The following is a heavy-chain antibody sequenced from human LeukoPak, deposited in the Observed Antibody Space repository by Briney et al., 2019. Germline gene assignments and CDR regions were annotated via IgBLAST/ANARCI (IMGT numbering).Heavy chain of an antibody. D-gene: IGHD3-22*01. CDR1: GGSFSGYY. V-gene: IGHV4-34*01. Sequence: SETLSLTCAVYGGSFSGYYWSWIRQPPGKGLEWIGEINHSGSTNYNPSLKSRVTISVDTSKNQFSLKLSSVTAADTAVYYCAREERGYYDSSGYYDAFDIWGQGTMVTVSS. CDR2: INHSGST. CDR3: AREERGYYDSSGYYDAFDI. J-gene: IGHJ3*02.